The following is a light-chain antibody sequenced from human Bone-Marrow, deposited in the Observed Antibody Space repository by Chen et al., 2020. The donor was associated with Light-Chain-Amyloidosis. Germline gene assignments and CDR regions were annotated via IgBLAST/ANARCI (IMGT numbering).Light chain of an antibody. J-gene: IGLJ3*02. CDR1: SGDLGGYDF. V-gene: IGLV2-8*01. CDR3: CSFAGNDDWV. Sequence: QSALTQPPSASGSLGQSVTIPCAGTSGDLGGYDFVSWYQPHPGKAPKLMIHEGTKRPSGVPSRFSGSKSGNTASLTVSGLQAEDEADYYCCSFAGNDDWVFGGGTKLTVL. CDR2: EGT.